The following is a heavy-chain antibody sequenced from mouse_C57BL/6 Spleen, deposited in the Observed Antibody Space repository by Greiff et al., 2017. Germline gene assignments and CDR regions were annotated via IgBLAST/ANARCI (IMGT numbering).Heavy chain of an antibody. CDR2: INPSNGGT. V-gene: IGHV1-53*01. J-gene: IGHJ2*01. Sequence: QVQLQQSGTELVKPGASVKLSCKASGYTFTSYWMHWVKQRPGQGLEWIGNINPSNGGTNYNEKFKSKATLTVDKSSSTAYMQLSSLTSEDSAVYYGARSCYGSSIDYWGQGTTLTVSS. CDR1: GYTFTSYW. D-gene: IGHD1-1*01. CDR3: ARSCYGSSIDY.